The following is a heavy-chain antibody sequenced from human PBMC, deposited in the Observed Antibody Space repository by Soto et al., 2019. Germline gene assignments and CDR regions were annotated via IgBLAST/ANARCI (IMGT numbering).Heavy chain of an antibody. V-gene: IGHV1-8*01. D-gene: IGHD4-4*01. CDR2: MNAKREDT. J-gene: IGHJ6*02. CDR1: GYTFSDFD. CDR3: ARATRCNYSHFEV. Sequence: ASVKVSCKASGYTFSDFDINWLRQAAAQGPEWMGWMNAKREDTFSAQRLQGKFNMTWDTSLSTAYLEVGSLTSDEAAIYYGARATRCNYSHFEVWGQGTTVTVS.